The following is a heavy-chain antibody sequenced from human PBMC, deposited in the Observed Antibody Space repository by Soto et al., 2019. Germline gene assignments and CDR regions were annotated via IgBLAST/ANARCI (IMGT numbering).Heavy chain of an antibody. V-gene: IGHV4-31*01. CDR3: ATHSRDYYDSSGYYFSRPFDY. J-gene: IGHJ4*02. CDR1: GGSISSGGYY. Sequence: QVQLQESGPGLVKPSQTLSLTCTVSGGSISSGGYYWSWIRQHPGKGLEWIGYIYYSGSTYYNPSLKSLLTISEDTSKNQFSLKLSAVTAADTAVYYCATHSRDYYDSSGYYFSRPFDYWGQGTLVTVSS. CDR2: IYYSGST. D-gene: IGHD3-22*01.